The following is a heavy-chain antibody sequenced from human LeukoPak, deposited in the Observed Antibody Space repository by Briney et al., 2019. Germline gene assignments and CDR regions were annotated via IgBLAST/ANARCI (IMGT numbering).Heavy chain of an antibody. V-gene: IGHV3-21*01. D-gene: IGHD6-13*01. J-gene: IGHJ3*02. CDR1: GFTFSSYE. Sequence: PGGSLRLSCAASGFTFSSYEMNWVRQAPRKGLEWVSSISSSSSYIYYADSVKGRFTISRDNAKNSLYLQMNSLRAEDTAVYYCARDAAAGALDAFDIWGQGTMVTVSS. CDR3: ARDAAAGALDAFDI. CDR2: ISSSSSYI.